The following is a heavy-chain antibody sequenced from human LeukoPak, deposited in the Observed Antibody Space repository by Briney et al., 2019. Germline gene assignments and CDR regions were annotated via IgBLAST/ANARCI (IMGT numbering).Heavy chain of an antibody. CDR3: ARIRGDGSTFEY. CDR1: GLTSSSYW. J-gene: IGHJ4*02. V-gene: IGHV3-7*01. CDR2: IQQGGSAK. Sequence: GGSLRLSCAASGLTSSSYWMSWVRQAPGKGLEWVANIQQGGSAKYYVDSVKGRFTISRDDAKNSLYLQMDSLRAEDTAVYFCARIRGDGSTFEYWGRGTLVTVSS. D-gene: IGHD5-24*01.